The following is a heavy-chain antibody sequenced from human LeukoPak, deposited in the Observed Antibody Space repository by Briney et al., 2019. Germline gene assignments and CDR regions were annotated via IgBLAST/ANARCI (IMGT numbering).Heavy chain of an antibody. CDR3: ACHAVRYSAYDREEDAFDI. CDR1: GGSVSSSYY. Sequence: PSETLSLTCTVSGGSVSSSYYWGWIRQPPGKGLEWIGSICSGGNTCYNPSLKSRVTISADTSTKQFFLRLTSVTAADTAVYYCACHAVRYSAYDREEDAFDIWGQGTMVTVSS. V-gene: IGHV4-39*07. CDR2: ICSGGNT. J-gene: IGHJ3*02. D-gene: IGHD5-12*01.